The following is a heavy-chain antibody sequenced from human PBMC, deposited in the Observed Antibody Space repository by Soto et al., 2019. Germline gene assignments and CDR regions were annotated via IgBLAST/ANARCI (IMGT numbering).Heavy chain of an antibody. Sequence: QVQLVQSGAEVKKPGASVKVSCKASGYTFTSYDINWVRQATGQGLEWMGWMNPNSGNTGYAQKFQGRVTMTRNASISTAYMELSSLRSEDTAVYYCARWPDGYYYYGMDVWGQGTTVTVSS. J-gene: IGHJ6*02. CDR1: GYTFTSYD. CDR2: MNPNSGNT. CDR3: ARWPDGYYYYGMDV. V-gene: IGHV1-8*01.